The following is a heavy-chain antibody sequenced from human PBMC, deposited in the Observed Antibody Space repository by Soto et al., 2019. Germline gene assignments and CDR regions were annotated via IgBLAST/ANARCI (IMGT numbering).Heavy chain of an antibody. CDR2: IYYSGST. V-gene: IGHV4-39*01. CDR3: ARFGVVAATAFDY. Sequence: QLQLQESGPGLVKPSKTLSVTCTVSGGSISSSNYYWGWIRQPPGKGLEWIGYIYYSGSTYQNPSLKSRLTISVDTSKNQFSLKLSSVTAADTAVYSCARFGVVAATAFDYWGQGILVIVSS. J-gene: IGHJ4*02. CDR1: GGSISSSNYY. D-gene: IGHD2-15*01.